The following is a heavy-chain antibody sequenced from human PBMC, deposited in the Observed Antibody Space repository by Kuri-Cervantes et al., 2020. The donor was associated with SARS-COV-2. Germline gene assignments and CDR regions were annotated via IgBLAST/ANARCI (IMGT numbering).Heavy chain of an antibody. CDR3: ARESAVHGIPWGYDP. J-gene: IGHJ5*02. V-gene: IGHV3-33*08. D-gene: IGHD1-1*01. Sequence: GESLKISCTASGFSFSYYGMHWVRQAPGKGLEWVAVIWPDGNNKFYSDSVRGRFTISRDNPRSTLYLQMNSLRAEDTGVYYCARESAVHGIPWGYDPWGQGTLVTVSS. CDR1: GFSFSYYG. CDR2: IWPDGNNK.